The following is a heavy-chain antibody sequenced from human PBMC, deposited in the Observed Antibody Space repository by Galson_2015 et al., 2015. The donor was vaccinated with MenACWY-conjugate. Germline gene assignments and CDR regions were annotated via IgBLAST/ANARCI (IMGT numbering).Heavy chain of an antibody. J-gene: IGHJ3*02. CDR3: VKETGGSDFYMGPIAFDM. Sequence: SLSLSCAVYDINFEDYGMRWVRQAPGEGLAWVSGLSRNNFNIAYADSQNGRFNVSRDHAEISLYLQMASLREEDTASYYCVKETGGSDFYMGPIAFDMWGRGTLVIVSS. CDR1: DINFEDYG. D-gene: IGHD2-21*02. V-gene: IGHV3-9*01. CDR2: LSRNNFNI.